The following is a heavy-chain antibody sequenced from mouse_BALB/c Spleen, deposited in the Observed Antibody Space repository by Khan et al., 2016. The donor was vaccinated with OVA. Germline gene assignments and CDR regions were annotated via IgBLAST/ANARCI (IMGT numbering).Heavy chain of an antibody. D-gene: IGHD3-3*01. CDR3: ARGTFDY. CDR1: GYSFTSYY. Sequence: VQLKESGPELMKPGASVNISCKASGYSFTSYYIHWVKQSHGKSLEWIGYIDPFNGGTDYTQKFKGKATFTVDKSSNTAYMHLSSLTSEDSAVYYCARGTFDYWGQGTLVTVSA. J-gene: IGHJ3*01. CDR2: IDPFNGGT. V-gene: IGHV1S135*01.